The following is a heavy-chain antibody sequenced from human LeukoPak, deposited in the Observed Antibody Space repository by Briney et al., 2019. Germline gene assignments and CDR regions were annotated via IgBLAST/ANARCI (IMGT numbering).Heavy chain of an antibody. J-gene: IGHJ4*02. CDR1: GFTFSSYS. Sequence: PGGSLRLSCAASGFTFSSYSMNWVRQAPGNGLDLVSYISSSSSTIYYADSVKGRLTLSRDNAKTSLFLQMNSLRAEDTAVYYCAKDQAYGESLSFDYRGQGTLVTDSS. CDR2: ISSSSSTI. CDR3: AKDQAYGESLSFDY. V-gene: IGHV3-48*01. D-gene: IGHD4-17*01.